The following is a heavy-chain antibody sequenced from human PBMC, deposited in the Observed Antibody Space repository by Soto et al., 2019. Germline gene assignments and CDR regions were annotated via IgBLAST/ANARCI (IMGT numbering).Heavy chain of an antibody. J-gene: IGHJ3*02. Sequence: ESGGGLVQPGGSLRLSCAASGFTFSSYWMSWVRQAPGKGLEWVANIKQDGSEKYYADSMKGRFTISRDNAKNSLYLQMNSLRAEDTAVYYCARDQPRYCSGGSCSDAFDIWGQGTMVTVSS. V-gene: IGHV3-7*03. CDR1: GFTFSSYW. CDR3: ARDQPRYCSGGSCSDAFDI. D-gene: IGHD2-15*01. CDR2: IKQDGSEK.